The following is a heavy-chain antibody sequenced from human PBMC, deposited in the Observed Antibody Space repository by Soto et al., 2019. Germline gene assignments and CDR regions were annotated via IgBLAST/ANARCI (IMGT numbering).Heavy chain of an antibody. V-gene: IGHV3-9*01. CDR1: GFTFDDYA. Sequence: EMQLVESGGGLVQPGRSLRLSCAASGFTFDDYAMHWVRQAPGKGLGWVLGISWDGVTVDSAVSVRGRFTISRDNAENALYLQMHSPTAEDTAVYYRTKGHSSVYYRSLHYYYGMDVWGQGTKDTVSS. D-gene: IGHD3-22*01. CDR3: TKGHSSVYYRSLHYYYGMDV. J-gene: IGHJ6*02. CDR2: ISWDGVTV.